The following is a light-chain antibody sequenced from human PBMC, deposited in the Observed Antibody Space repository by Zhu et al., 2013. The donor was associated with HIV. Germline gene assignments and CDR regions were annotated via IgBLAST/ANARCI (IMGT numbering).Light chain of an antibody. J-gene: IGLJ2*01. Sequence: QSALTQPASVSGSPGQSITISCTGSSSDVGGSDHVAWFQQHPGRAPKLIISGVYNRPSRVSNRFSGSKSGNTASLTISGLQAEDEADYYCSSYTTYNTIIFGGGTKVTVL. V-gene: IGLV2-14*01. CDR3: SSYTTYNTII. CDR2: GVY. CDR1: SSDVGGSDH.